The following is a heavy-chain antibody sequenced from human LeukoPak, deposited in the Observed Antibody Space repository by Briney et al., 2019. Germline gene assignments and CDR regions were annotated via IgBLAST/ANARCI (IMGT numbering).Heavy chain of an antibody. Sequence: GGSLRLSCAASGFTFDDYAMHWVRQAPGKGLEWVSGISWNSGSIGYADSVKGRFTISRDNAKNSLYLQMNSLRAEDTALYYCAKGVVRMGWFGELYDDAFDIWGQGTMVTVSS. J-gene: IGHJ3*02. V-gene: IGHV3-9*01. D-gene: IGHD3-10*01. CDR3: AKGVVRMGWFGELYDDAFDI. CDR2: ISWNSGSI. CDR1: GFTFDDYA.